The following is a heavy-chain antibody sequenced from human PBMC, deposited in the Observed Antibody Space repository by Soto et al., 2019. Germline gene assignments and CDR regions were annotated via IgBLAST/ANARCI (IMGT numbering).Heavy chain of an antibody. CDR3: ARRRTFQDFDWLFPPRSDDAFDI. CDR1: GGSISSYY. V-gene: IGHV4-59*08. J-gene: IGHJ3*02. Sequence: SETLSLTCTVSGGSISSYYWSWIRQPPGKGLEWIGYIYYSGSTNYNPSLKSRVTISVDTSKNQFSLKLSSVTAADTAVYYCARRRTFQDFDWLFPPRSDDAFDIWGQGTMVTV. D-gene: IGHD3-9*01. CDR2: IYYSGST.